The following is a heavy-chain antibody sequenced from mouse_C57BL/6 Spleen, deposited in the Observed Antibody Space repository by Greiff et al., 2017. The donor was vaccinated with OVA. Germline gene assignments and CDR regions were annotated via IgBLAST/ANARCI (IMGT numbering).Heavy chain of an antibody. J-gene: IGHJ3*01. V-gene: IGHV1-50*01. Sequence: VKLQQPGAELVKPGASVKLSCKASGYTFTSYWMQWVKQRPGQGLEWIGEIDPSDSYTNYNQKFKGKATLTVDTSSSTAYMQLSSLTSEDSAVYYCASLWSPFAYWGQGTLVTVSA. CDR2: IDPSDSYT. CDR3: ASLWSPFAY. CDR1: GYTFTSYW. D-gene: IGHD1-1*02.